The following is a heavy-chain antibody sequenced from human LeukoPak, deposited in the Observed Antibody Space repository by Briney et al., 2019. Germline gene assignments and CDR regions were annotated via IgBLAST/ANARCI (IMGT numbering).Heavy chain of an antibody. CDR3: ARDTGDSSGYHRPFDY. Sequence: SETLSLTCTVSGGSISSGGYYWSWIRQHPGKGLEWIGYIYYSGSTYYNPSLKSRVTISVDTSKNQFSLKLSSVTAADTAVYYCARDTGDSSGYHRPFDYWGQGTLVTVSS. CDR2: IYYSGST. V-gene: IGHV4-31*03. J-gene: IGHJ4*02. D-gene: IGHD3-22*01. CDR1: GGSISSGGYY.